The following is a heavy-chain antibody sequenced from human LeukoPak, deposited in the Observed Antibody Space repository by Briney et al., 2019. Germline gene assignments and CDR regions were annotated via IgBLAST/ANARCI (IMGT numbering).Heavy chain of an antibody. CDR2: IKQDGSQK. V-gene: IGHV3-7*01. CDR3: ARGSYGDYVRFDY. CDR1: GFTFSSYW. J-gene: IGHJ4*02. D-gene: IGHD4-17*01. Sequence: PGGSLRLSCAASGFTFSSYWVSWVRQAPGKGLEWVANIKQDGSQKYYVDSVKGRFTISRHNAKNSLYLQMNSLRAEDTAVYYCARGSYGDYVRFDYWGEGAMVTVSS.